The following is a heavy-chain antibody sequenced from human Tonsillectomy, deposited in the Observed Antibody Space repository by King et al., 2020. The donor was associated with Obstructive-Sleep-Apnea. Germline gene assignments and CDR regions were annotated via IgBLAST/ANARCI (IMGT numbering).Heavy chain of an antibody. D-gene: IGHD6-19*01. CDR2: ISAYNGNT. CDR1: GYTFTSYG. Sequence: QLVQSGAEVKKPGASVKVSCKASGYTFTSYGISWVRQAPGQGLEWMGWISAYNGNTNYAQKLQGRVTMTTDTSTSTAYMELRSLRSDDTAVYYCARERELRWLVPPALRLFDYWGQGTLVTVSS. J-gene: IGHJ4*02. CDR3: ARERELRWLVPPALRLFDY. V-gene: IGHV1-18*01.